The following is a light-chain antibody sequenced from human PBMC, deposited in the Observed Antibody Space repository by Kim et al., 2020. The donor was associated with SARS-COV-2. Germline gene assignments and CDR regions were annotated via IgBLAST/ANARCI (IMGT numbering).Light chain of an antibody. V-gene: IGKV3-11*01. CDR1: QSVSSY. CDR3: QQPAGYT. J-gene: IGKJ2*01. Sequence: TLSLSPGERATRSCRASQSVSSYLAWYQQKPGQAPRLLIYDASNRATGIPARFSGSGSGTDFTLTISSLEPEDFAVYYCQQPAGYTFGQGTKLEI. CDR2: DAS.